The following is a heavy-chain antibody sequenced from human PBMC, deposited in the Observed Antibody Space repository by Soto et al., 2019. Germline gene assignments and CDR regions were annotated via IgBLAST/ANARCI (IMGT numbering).Heavy chain of an antibody. CDR3: ASEGYCSSTSCYLGWSSS. CDR1: GGSFSGYY. J-gene: IGHJ4*02. V-gene: IGHV4-34*01. Sequence: QVQLQQCGAGLLKPSETLSLTCAVYGGSFSGYYWSWIRQPPGKGLEWIGEINHSGSTNYNPSLKSRVTISVDTSKNQFSLKLSYVTAADTAVYYCASEGYCSSTSCYLGWSSSWGPGALVTVSS. CDR2: INHSGST. D-gene: IGHD2-2*01.